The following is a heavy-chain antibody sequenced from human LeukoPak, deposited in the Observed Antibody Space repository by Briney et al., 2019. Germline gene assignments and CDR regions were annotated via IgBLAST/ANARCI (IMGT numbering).Heavy chain of an antibody. D-gene: IGHD1-26*01. Sequence: PGGSLRLSCAASGFTFSNHYMDWVRQAPGKGLEWVSAISGSGGSTYYADSVKGRFTISRDNSKNTLYLQMNSLRAEDTAVYYCAKDRREYSGSYYSGAFDIWGQGTMVTVSS. V-gene: IGHV3-23*01. CDR2: ISGSGGST. J-gene: IGHJ3*02. CDR3: AKDRREYSGSYYSGAFDI. CDR1: GFTFSNHY.